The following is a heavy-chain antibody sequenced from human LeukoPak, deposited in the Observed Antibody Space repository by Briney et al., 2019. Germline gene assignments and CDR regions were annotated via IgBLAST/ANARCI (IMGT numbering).Heavy chain of an antibody. CDR3: ARDKDDPFTMIL. J-gene: IGHJ4*02. Sequence: PSETLSLTCTVSGGSISSYYWSWIRQPPGKGLEWIGYIYYSGSTSYNPSLKSRVTISVDTSKNQFSLKLSSVTAADTAVYYCARDKDDPFTMILWGQGTLVTVSS. CDR1: GGSISSYY. CDR2: IYYSGST. D-gene: IGHD3-22*01. V-gene: IGHV4-59*01.